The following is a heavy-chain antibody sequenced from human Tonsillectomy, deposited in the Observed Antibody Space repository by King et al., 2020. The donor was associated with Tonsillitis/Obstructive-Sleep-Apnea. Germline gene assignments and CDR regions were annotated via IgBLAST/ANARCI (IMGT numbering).Heavy chain of an antibody. Sequence: VQLVESGGGLVQPGGSLRLSCAASGFTFSDRYMDWVRQAPGKGLEWVGRSRNKANSYTTEYAASVKGRFTISRDDSKNSLFLQMNSLKTEDTAVYYCTRVIDWAGAFDMWGQGTMVTVSS. CDR2: SRNKANSYTT. D-gene: IGHD3-9*01. J-gene: IGHJ3*02. CDR1: GFTFSDRY. V-gene: IGHV3-72*01. CDR3: TRVIDWAGAFDM.